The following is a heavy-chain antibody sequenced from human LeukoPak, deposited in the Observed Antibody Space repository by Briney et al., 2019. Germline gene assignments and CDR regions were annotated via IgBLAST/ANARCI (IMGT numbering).Heavy chain of an antibody. CDR3: ARDSPYYDSSGYPLSVNAFDI. CDR1: GFTFSSYS. J-gene: IGHJ3*02. Sequence: GGSLRLSCAASGFTFSSYSMNWVRQAPGKGLEWVSSISSSSSYIYYADSVKGRFTISRDNAKNSLYLQMNSLRAEDTAVYYCARDSPYYDSSGYPLSVNAFDIWGQGTMVTVSS. D-gene: IGHD3-22*01. V-gene: IGHV3-21*01. CDR2: ISSSSSYI.